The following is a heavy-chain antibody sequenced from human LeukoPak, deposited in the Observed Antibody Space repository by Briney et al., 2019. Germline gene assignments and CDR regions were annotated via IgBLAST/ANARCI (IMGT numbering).Heavy chain of an antibody. CDR2: ISSSGSTI. CDR3: ARGPPRYCSGGSRYYYYYGLDV. Sequence: GGSLRLSCAASGFTFSGYEMNWVRQAPGKGLEGVSYISSSGSTIYYADSVKGRFTISRDNAKNSLYLQMNSLRAEDTAVYYCARGPPRYCSGGSRYYYYYGLDVWGQGTAVPVSS. CDR1: GFTFSGYE. D-gene: IGHD2-15*01. J-gene: IGHJ6*02. V-gene: IGHV3-48*03.